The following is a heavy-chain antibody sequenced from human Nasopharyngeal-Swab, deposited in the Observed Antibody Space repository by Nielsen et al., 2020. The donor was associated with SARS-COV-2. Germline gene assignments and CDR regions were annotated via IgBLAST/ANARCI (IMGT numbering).Heavy chain of an antibody. Sequence: WIRQPPGKGLEWVSYLSSSGGTIYYADSVKGRFTISRDNAKNSLYLQMKSLRDEDTAVYYCARGEGPLGYFDYWGQGTLVTVSS. V-gene: IGHV3-11*01. J-gene: IGHJ4*02. D-gene: IGHD6-13*01. CDR3: ARGEGPLGYFDY. CDR2: LSSSGGTI.